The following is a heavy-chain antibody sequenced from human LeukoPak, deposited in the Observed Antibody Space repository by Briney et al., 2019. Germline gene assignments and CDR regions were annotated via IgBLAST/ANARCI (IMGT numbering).Heavy chain of an antibody. CDR1: GGSISSGGYY. Sequence: PSETLSLTCTVSGGSISSGGYYWSWIRQHPGKGLEWIGYIYYSGSTYYNPSLKSRVTISVDTSKNQFSLKLSSVTAADTAVYYCARGGNRGYSYGYHFDYWGQGTLVTVSS. D-gene: IGHD5-18*01. CDR3: ARGGNRGYSYGYHFDY. J-gene: IGHJ4*02. V-gene: IGHV4-31*03. CDR2: IYYSGST.